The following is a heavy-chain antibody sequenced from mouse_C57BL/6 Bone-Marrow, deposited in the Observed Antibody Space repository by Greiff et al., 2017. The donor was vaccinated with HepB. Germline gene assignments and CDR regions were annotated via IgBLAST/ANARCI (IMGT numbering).Heavy chain of an antibody. D-gene: IGHD4-1*01. Sequence: VQLQQSGAELARPGASVKLSCKASGSTFTSYGISWVKQRTGQGLEWIGEIYPRSGNTYYNEKFKGKATLTADKSSSTAYMELRSLTSEDSAVYFCARLGRRFAYWGQGTLVTVPA. J-gene: IGHJ3*01. CDR3: ARLGRRFAY. CDR2: IYPRSGNT. CDR1: GSTFTSYG. V-gene: IGHV1-81*01.